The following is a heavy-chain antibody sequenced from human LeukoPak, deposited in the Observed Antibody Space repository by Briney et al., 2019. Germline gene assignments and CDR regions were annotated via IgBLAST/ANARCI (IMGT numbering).Heavy chain of an antibody. V-gene: IGHV3-23*01. Sequence: GGSLRLSCAASGFTFSTYAMNWVRQAPGKGLEWVSAISGSGGSTYYADSVKGRFTISRDNSKNTLYLQMNSLRAEDTAVYYCAKNLRVYYFDYWGQGTLVTVSS. CDR3: AKNLRVYYFDY. CDR2: ISGSGGST. CDR1: GFTFSTYA. D-gene: IGHD4-17*01. J-gene: IGHJ4*02.